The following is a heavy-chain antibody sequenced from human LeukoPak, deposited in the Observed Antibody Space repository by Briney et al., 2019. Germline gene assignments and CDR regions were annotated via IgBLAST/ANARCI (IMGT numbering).Heavy chain of an antibody. CDR1: GGSISSGGYY. V-gene: IGHV4-31*03. J-gene: IGHJ4*02. CDR3: ARGGSSWLHYFDY. CDR2: IYYSGST. D-gene: IGHD6-13*01. Sequence: SQTLSLTCTVSGGSISSGGYYWSWLRQHPGKGLEWIGYIYYSGSTYYNPSLKSRVTISVDTSKNQFSLKLSSVTAADTAVYYCARGGSSWLHYFDYWGQGTLVTVSS.